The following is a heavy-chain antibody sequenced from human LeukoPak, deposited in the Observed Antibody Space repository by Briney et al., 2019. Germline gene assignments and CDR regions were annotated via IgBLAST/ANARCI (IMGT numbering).Heavy chain of an antibody. Sequence: ASVKVSCKASGYTFTSYAMNWVRQAPGQGLEWMGWINTNTGNPTYAQGFTGRFVFSLDTSVSTAYLQISSLKAEDTAVYYCAREGSGGFLEWSAPRYYFDYWGQGTLVTVSS. V-gene: IGHV7-4-1*02. J-gene: IGHJ4*02. D-gene: IGHD3-3*01. CDR1: GYTFTSYA. CDR2: INTNTGNP. CDR3: AREGSGGFLEWSAPRYYFDY.